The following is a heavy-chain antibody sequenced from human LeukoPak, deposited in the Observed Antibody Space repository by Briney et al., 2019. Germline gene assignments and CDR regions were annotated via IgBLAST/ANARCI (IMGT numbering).Heavy chain of an antibody. J-gene: IGHJ4*02. D-gene: IGHD2-21*02. CDR2: INPRGGST. Sequence: ASVKVSCKASGYIFTTYYMHWLRQAPGQGPEWMGIINPRGGSTDYAQKFQGRVTMTSDTSTSTVYMELKSLRSEDTAVYFCARVGAAGATADNWGQGTLVTVSS. CDR1: GYIFTTYY. V-gene: IGHV1-46*01. CDR3: ARVGAAGATADN.